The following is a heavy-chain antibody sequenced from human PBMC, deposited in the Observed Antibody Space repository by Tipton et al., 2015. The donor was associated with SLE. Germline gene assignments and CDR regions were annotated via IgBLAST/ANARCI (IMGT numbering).Heavy chain of an antibody. CDR1: GFTFGDYW. D-gene: IGHD5-18*01. V-gene: IGHV3-69-1*01. Sequence: SLRLSCAASGFTFGDYWMSWVRQAPGKEPEWVGNIFYSDSVKGRFTISRDNAKNTVYLQMNSLRAEDTAVYYCVREGDTAFDYWGQGTLVTVSS. CDR3: VREGDTAFDY. CDR2: I. J-gene: IGHJ4*02.